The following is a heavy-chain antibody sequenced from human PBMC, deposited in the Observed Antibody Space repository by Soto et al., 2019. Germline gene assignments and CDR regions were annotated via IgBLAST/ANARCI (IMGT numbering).Heavy chain of an antibody. D-gene: IGHD5-12*01. Sequence: GGSLRLSCAASGFTFSSYAMHWVRQAPGKGLEWVAVISYDGSNKYYADSVKGRFTISRDNSKNTLYLQMNSLRAEDTAVYHCAREKGDGYRMGMDVWGQGTTVTVSS. CDR2: ISYDGSNK. CDR1: GFTFSSYA. CDR3: AREKGDGYRMGMDV. V-gene: IGHV3-30-3*01. J-gene: IGHJ6*02.